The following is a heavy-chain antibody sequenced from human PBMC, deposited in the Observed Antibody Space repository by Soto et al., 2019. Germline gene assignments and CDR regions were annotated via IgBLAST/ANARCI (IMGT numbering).Heavy chain of an antibody. CDR2: MNPNSGNT. V-gene: IGHV1-8*01. CDR1: GYTFTSYD. Sequence: QVHLVQSGAEVRKPGASVKVSCKASGYTFTSYDINWVRQATGQGLEWMGWMNPNSGNTAYAQKFQGRVTMTRNTSISTAHMGLSSLRSEDTAVYYCARERTRGFAPWGQGTLVTVSS. CDR3: ARERTRGFAP. J-gene: IGHJ5*02.